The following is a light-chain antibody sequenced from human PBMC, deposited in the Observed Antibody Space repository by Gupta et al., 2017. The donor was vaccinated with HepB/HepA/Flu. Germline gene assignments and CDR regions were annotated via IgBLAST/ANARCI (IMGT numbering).Light chain of an antibody. CDR1: QSFSNY. CDR2: GAF. J-gene: IGKJ4*01. V-gene: IGKV3-11*01. CDR3: QQRSSWPT. Sequence: EIVLTQSPATLSLSPGERATLSCRASQSFSNYLAWYQQKPGQAPRLLIYGAFNRATGIPLRFSGSGSGTDFTLTISSLEPEDFAVYYCQQRSSWPTFGGGTKVEI.